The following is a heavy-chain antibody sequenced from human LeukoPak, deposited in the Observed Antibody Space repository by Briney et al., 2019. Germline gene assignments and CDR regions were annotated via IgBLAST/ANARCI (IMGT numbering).Heavy chain of an antibody. CDR1: GFTFSSYA. Sequence: GGSLRLSCAASGFTFSSYAMSWVRQAPGKGLEWVSAISGSGGSTYYADSVKGRFTISRDNSESTLYLQMNSLRAEDTAVYYCAKRRGDSSGTSHPFDYWGQGTLVTVSS. CDR2: ISGSGGST. V-gene: IGHV3-23*01. D-gene: IGHD3-22*01. J-gene: IGHJ4*02. CDR3: AKRRGDSSGTSHPFDY.